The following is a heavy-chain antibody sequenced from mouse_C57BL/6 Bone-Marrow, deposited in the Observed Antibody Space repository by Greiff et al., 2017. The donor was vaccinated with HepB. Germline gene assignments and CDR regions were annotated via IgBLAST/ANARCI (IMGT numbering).Heavy chain of an antibody. J-gene: IGHJ1*03. CDR1: GYTFTTYP. D-gene: IGHD2-3*01. CDR2: FHPYNDDT. CDR3: AILYDGYYGGYFDV. Sequence: QVQLQQSGAELVKPGASVKMSCKASGYTFTTYPIEWMKQNHGKSLEWIGNFHPYNDDTKYNEKFKGKATLTVEKSSSTVYLELSRLTSDDSAVYYCAILYDGYYGGYFDVWGTGTTVTVSS. V-gene: IGHV1-47*01.